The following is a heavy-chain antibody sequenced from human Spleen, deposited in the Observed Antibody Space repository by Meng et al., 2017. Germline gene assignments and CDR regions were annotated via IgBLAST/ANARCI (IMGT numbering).Heavy chain of an antibody. Sequence: QITWHASVLTRCTPPQTRTLTCAFSCFSPPLGVCGVGWTRQPPGKALEWLALIYCDDDKPYSPSLKSRLTITKDTSKNQVVLTMTNMDPVDTATYYCAHMSRYSYDVPFDYWGQGTLVTVSS. CDR2: IYCDDDK. D-gene: IGHD5-18*01. CDR3: AHMSRYSYDVPFDY. V-gene: IGHV2-5*02. J-gene: IGHJ4*02. CDR1: CFSPPLGVCG.